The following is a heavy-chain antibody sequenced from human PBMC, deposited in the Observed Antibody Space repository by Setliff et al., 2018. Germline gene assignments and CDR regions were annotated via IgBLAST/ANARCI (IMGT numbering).Heavy chain of an antibody. V-gene: IGHV4-4*07. J-gene: IGHJ4*02. D-gene: IGHD3-22*01. CDR3: AREETHNDSTGNLVPYYVDY. CDR1: GGSISNYY. Sequence: KPSETLSLTCTVSGGSISNYYWSWVRQPAGKGLEWIGRIYSSGNTNYNPSLKSRVTMSVDMSKNQFSLKLRSVTAADTAVYYCAREETHNDSTGNLVPYYVDYWGQGAPVTVSS. CDR2: IYSSGNT.